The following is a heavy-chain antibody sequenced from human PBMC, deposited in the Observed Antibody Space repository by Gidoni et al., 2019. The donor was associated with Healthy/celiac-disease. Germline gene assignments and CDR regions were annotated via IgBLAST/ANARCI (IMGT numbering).Heavy chain of an antibody. CDR1: GYSFTSYW. D-gene: IGHD3-22*01. CDR2: IYPGDTDT. CDR3: ARHYDSSGPINGEDY. Sequence: EVQLVQSGAEVNKPGESLKISCKGSGYSFTSYWIGWVRQMPGKGLEWVGIIYPGDTDTRYSPSFQGQVTISADKSISTAYLQWSSLKASDTAMYYCARHYDSSGPINGEDYWGQGTLVTVSS. V-gene: IGHV5-51*01. J-gene: IGHJ4*02.